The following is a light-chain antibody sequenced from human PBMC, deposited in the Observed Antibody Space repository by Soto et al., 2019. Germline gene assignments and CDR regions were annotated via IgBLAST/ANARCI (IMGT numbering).Light chain of an antibody. Sequence: DIQMTQGPSTLSGSVGDRVTITCRASQTISSWLAWYQQKPGKAPKLLIYKASTLKSGVPSRFSGSGSGTDFTLTISCLQSEDFATYYCQQYYSYLYTFGHGTMVDIK. CDR1: QTISSW. V-gene: IGKV1-5*03. CDR3: QQYYSYLYT. CDR2: KAS. J-gene: IGKJ2*01.